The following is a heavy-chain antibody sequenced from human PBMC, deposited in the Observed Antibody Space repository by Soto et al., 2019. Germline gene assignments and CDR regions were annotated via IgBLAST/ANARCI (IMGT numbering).Heavy chain of an antibody. CDR3: AKELVDTAMVPTFDY. J-gene: IGHJ4*02. CDR2: ISYDGSNK. CDR1: GFTFSSYG. V-gene: IGHV3-30*18. Sequence: GGSLRLSCAASGFTFSSYGMHWVRQAPGKGLEWVAVISYDGSNKYYADSVKGRFTISRDNSKNTLYLQMNSLRAEDTAVYYCAKELVDTAMVPTFDYWGQGTLVTVSS. D-gene: IGHD5-18*01.